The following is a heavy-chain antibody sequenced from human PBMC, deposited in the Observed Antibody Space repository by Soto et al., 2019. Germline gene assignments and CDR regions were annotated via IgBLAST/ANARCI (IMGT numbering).Heavy chain of an antibody. D-gene: IGHD2-2*01. Sequence: QVQLVQSGAEVKKPGASVKVSCKASGYTFTSFGVSWVRQAPGQGLEWMGWISAYNGNINYAQNLQGRVTLTTDTSTSTAYMELRGLRSDDTAVYYCVRVPIVVVPIAMDYWGQGTLVIVSS. CDR2: ISAYNGNI. J-gene: IGHJ4*02. CDR1: GYTFTSFG. CDR3: VRVPIVVVPIAMDY. V-gene: IGHV1-18*01.